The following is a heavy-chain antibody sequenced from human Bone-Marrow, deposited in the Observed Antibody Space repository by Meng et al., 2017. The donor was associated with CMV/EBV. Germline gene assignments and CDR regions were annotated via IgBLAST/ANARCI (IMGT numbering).Heavy chain of an antibody. CDR1: AFTFSNYA. J-gene: IGHJ3*01. V-gene: IGHV3-30*04. Sequence: GGSLRLSCAASAFTFSNYAMHWVRQAPGKGLEWVAVASHDGSNTYYADSVRGRFTISRDNAENTLYLQMNSLRAEDTALYYCARGPDCSSTRCFIFVVFDVWGQGTMVTVSS. CDR3: ARGPDCSSTRCFIFVVFDV. CDR2: ASHDGSNT. D-gene: IGHD2-2*01.